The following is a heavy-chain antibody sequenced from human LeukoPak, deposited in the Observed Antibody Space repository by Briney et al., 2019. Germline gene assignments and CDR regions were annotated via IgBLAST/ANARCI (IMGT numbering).Heavy chain of an antibody. J-gene: IGHJ4*02. Sequence: GGSLRLSCAASGFTFSSYAMIWVRQPPGKGLEGVSGISTSGGSTSSADSVKGRFTASRDNPRNTLYMQMNSLRAEDTAIYYCAIMHPYYDGSGYWVQWGQGTLVTVSS. CDR3: AIMHPYYDGSGYWVQ. CDR1: GFTFSSYA. V-gene: IGHV3-23*01. CDR2: ISTSGGST. D-gene: IGHD3-22*01.